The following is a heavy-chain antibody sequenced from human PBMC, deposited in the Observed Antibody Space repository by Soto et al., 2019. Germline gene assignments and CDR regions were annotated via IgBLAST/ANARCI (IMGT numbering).Heavy chain of an antibody. D-gene: IGHD2-15*01. J-gene: IGHJ5*02. CDR3: ARVAVVTVVRGVLVNWFDP. CDR1: GYTFTSYG. V-gene: IGHV1-18*01. CDR2: ISAYNGNT. Sequence: QVQLVQSGAEVKKPGASVKVSCKASGYTFTSYGISWVRQAPGQGLEWMGWISAYNGNTNYAQKLQGRVTMTKDTSTSTAYRELRSLRSDDTAVYYCARVAVVTVVRGVLVNWFDPWGQGTLVTVSS.